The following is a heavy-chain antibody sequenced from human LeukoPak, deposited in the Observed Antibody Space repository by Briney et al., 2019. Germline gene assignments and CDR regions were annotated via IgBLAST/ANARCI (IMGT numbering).Heavy chain of an antibody. V-gene: IGHV4-38-2*01. CDR3: GRGPYTNTNYFDP. Sequence: SETLSLTCGVSNYSISSGYFWGWLRQSPGKGLEWIGSISHSGSTYYNPSLESRVTISLDTSKNQFSLKLGSVTAADTAVYFCGRGPYTNTNYFDPWGQGTQVTVTS. CDR2: ISHSGST. CDR1: NYSISSGYF. D-gene: IGHD2-2*02. J-gene: IGHJ5*02.